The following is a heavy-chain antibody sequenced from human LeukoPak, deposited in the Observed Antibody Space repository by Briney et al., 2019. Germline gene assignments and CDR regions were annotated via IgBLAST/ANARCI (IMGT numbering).Heavy chain of an antibody. CDR2: INHSGST. CDR1: GGSLSGYY. D-gene: IGHD1-26*01. CDR3: ATHSGSYFYNWFDP. Sequence: SETLSLTCAVSGGSLSGYYWTWIRQPPGKGLEWIGEINHSGSTNYNPSLKSRVTTSVDTSKNQFSLKLSSVTAADTAVYYCATHSGSYFYNWFDPWGQGTLVTVSS. V-gene: IGHV4-34*01. J-gene: IGHJ5*02.